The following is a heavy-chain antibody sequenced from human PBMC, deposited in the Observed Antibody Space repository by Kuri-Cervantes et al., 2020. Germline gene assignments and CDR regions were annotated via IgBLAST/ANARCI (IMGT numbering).Heavy chain of an antibody. V-gene: IGHV3-9*01. Sequence: SLRLSCAASGFTFSSYAMHWVRQAPGKGLEWVSGISWNSGSIGYADSVKGRFTISRDNAKNSLYLQMNSLRAEDTALYYCAKDMGGMVRGVTFDYWGQGTLVTVSS. CDR1: GFTFSSYA. CDR2: ISWNSGSI. J-gene: IGHJ4*02. CDR3: AKDMGGMVRGVTFDY. D-gene: IGHD3-10*01.